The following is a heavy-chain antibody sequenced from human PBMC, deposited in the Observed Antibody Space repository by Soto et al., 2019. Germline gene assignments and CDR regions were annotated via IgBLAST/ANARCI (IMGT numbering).Heavy chain of an antibody. Sequence: QVQLQQWGAGLLKPSETLSLTCAVYGGSFSGYYWSWIRQPPGKGLEWIGEINHSGSTNYNPSLKSRVTISVDTSKNQFSLKLSSVTAADTAVYYCAREGPLWFGELVAAFDPWGQGTLVTVSS. CDR2: INHSGST. V-gene: IGHV4-34*01. J-gene: IGHJ5*02. D-gene: IGHD3-10*01. CDR1: GGSFSGYY. CDR3: AREGPLWFGELVAAFDP.